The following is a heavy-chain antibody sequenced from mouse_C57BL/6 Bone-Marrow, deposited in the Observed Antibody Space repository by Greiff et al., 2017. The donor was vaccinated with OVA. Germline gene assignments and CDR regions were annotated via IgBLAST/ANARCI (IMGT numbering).Heavy chain of an antibody. D-gene: IGHD2-4*01. V-gene: IGHV10-3*01. CDR2: IRSKSSNYAT. Sequence: EVQGVESGGGLVQPKGSLKLSCAASGFTFNTYAMHWVRQAPGKGLEWVARIRSKSSNYATYYADSVKDRFTISRDDSQSMLYLQMNNLKTEDTAMYYCVREGDGNDYDGWYFDVWGTGTTVTVSA. CDR1: GFTFNTYA. CDR3: VREGDGNDYDGWYFDV. J-gene: IGHJ1*03.